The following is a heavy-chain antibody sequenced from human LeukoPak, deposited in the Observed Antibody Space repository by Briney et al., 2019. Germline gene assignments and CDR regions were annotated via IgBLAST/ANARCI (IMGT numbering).Heavy chain of an antibody. Sequence: PGGSLRLSCAASGFTFSSYSMNWVRQAPGKGLEWVSSSSTGGRYIYYADSVRGRFTISRDNAKNSLYLQMNSLRAEDTAVYYCARARSEYSSDWNLGIGSFDYWGQGILVSVSS. J-gene: IGHJ4*02. V-gene: IGHV3-21*01. CDR3: ARARSEYSSDWNLGIGSFDY. D-gene: IGHD6-19*01. CDR2: SSTGGRYI. CDR1: GFTFSSYS.